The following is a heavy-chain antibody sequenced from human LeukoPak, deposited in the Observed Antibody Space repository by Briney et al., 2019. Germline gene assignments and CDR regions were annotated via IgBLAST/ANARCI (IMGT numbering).Heavy chain of an antibody. CDR2: INHSGST. CDR1: GGSFSGYY. D-gene: IGHD2-8*02. J-gene: IGHJ3*02. Sequence: PSETLSLTCAVYGGSFSGYYWSWIRQPPGKGLEWIGEINHSGSTYYNPSLKSRVTISVDTSKNQFSLKLSSVTAADTAVYYCARPTGAFDIWGQGTMVTVSS. CDR3: ARPTGAFDI. V-gene: IGHV4-34*01.